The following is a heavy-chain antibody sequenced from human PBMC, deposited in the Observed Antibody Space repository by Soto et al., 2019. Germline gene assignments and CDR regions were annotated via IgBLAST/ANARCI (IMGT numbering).Heavy chain of an antibody. CDR2: TFYRSKWFS. J-gene: IGHJ4*02. CDR3: ARAPYRSGWYPYFDY. CDR1: GDSVSSNNAA. V-gene: IGHV6-1*01. Sequence: PSQTLSLTCAISGDSVSSNNAAWNWIRQSPSRGLQWLGRTFYRSKWFSDYAVSVKSRVTINPDTSKNQFSLQLNSVTPEDTALYFCARAPYRSGWYPYFDYWGQGTLVTVSS. D-gene: IGHD6-19*01.